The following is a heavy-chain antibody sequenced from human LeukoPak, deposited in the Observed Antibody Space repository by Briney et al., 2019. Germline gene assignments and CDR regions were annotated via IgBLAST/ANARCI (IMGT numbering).Heavy chain of an antibody. V-gene: IGHV3-48*03. J-gene: IGHJ6*03. CDR2: ISSSGSTI. D-gene: IGHD5-12*01. CDR1: GFTFSSYE. Sequence: GGSLRLSCAASGFTFSSYEMNWVRQAPGKGLEWVSYISSSGSTIYYADSVKGRFTISRDNAKNSLYLQMNSLRAEDTAVYYCARAGHSGYDNYYYYMDVWGKGTTATISS. CDR3: ARAGHSGYDNYYYYMDV.